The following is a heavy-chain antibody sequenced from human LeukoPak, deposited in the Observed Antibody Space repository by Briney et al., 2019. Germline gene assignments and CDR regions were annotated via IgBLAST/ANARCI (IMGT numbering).Heavy chain of an antibody. Sequence: GGSLRLSCAASGFTFSSYSMNWVRQAPGKGLEWVSSIISSSSYIYYADSVKGRFTISRDNAKNSLYLQMNSLRAEDTAVYYCARSRHYYGSGSYYYYCMDVWGKGTTVTVSS. CDR3: ARSRHYYGSGSYYYYCMDV. CDR1: GFTFSSYS. V-gene: IGHV3-21*01. J-gene: IGHJ6*04. CDR2: IISSSSYI. D-gene: IGHD3-10*01.